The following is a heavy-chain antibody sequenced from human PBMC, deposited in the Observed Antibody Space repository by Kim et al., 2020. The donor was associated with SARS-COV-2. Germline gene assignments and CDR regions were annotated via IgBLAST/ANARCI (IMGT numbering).Heavy chain of an antibody. CDR3: SSYNWVYSGYVYLSSCY. Sequence: GGALRLSCAVSGFTFSSYEMNWVRQSPGKGLEWVSYISSSGSTIYYSHSLKVRFTISRANAKNSLFLQLYTLIAEDTAVYYRSSYNWVYSGYVYLSSCY. V-gene: IGHV3-48*03. J-gene: IGHJ4*03. CDR1: GFTFSSYE. D-gene: IGHD5-12*01. CDR2: ISSSGSTI.